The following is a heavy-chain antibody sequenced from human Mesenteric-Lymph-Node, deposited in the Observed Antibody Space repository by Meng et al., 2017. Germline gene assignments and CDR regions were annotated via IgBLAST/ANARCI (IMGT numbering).Heavy chain of an antibody. D-gene: IGHD2-2*01. Sequence: VQLQQWGAGLLKPSETLSLTCAVYGGSFSGYYWSWIRQPPGKGLEWIGDIYHSGSTNYNPSLKSRVTISVDKSKNQFSLKLSSVTAADTAMYYCARGGGCSSSSCDLDYWGQGVLVTVSS. CDR1: GGSFSGYY. V-gene: IGHV4-34*01. J-gene: IGHJ4*02. CDR3: ARGGGCSSSSCDLDY. CDR2: IYHSGST.